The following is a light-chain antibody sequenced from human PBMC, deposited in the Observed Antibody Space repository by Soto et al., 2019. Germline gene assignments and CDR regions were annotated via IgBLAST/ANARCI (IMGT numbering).Light chain of an antibody. CDR2: GAS. Sequence: ELVMTQSQATLSVSPGERATLSCRASQSVSSNLAWYQQKPGQAPRLLIYGASTRATGIPARFSGSGSGREFTLTISSLQSEDFAVYYCQQYNNWPPWTFGQGTKVEIK. V-gene: IGKV3-15*01. J-gene: IGKJ1*01. CDR3: QQYNNWPPWT. CDR1: QSVSSN.